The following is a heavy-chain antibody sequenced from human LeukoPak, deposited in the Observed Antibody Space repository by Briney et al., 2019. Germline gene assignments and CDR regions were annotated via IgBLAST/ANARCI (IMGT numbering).Heavy chain of an antibody. CDR2: ISSSSSTI. J-gene: IGHJ5*02. V-gene: IGHV3-11*04. CDR3: ARSRSGGSLNWFDP. CDR1: GFTFSDYY. D-gene: IGHD2-15*01. Sequence: GGSLRLSCAASGFTFSDYYMSWISQAPGKGLEWVSYISSSSSTIYYADSLKGRFTISRDNAKNSLFLQMNSLRAEDTAVYYCARSRSGGSLNWFDPWGQGTLVTVSS.